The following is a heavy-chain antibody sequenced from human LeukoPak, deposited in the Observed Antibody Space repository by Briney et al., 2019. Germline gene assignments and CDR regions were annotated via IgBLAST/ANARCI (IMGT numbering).Heavy chain of an antibody. J-gene: IGHJ4*02. D-gene: IGHD3-10*01. Sequence: SETLSLTCTVSGTSISDYYWGWIRQPPGKGLEWIGFIYYNGITNSNPSPKSRVTMSVDTSKNQFSLKLSSVTAADTALYYCARDLNRTPLGSNWGQGTLVTVSS. CDR2: IYYNGIT. V-gene: IGHV4-59*01. CDR1: GTSISDYY. CDR3: ARDLNRTPLGSN.